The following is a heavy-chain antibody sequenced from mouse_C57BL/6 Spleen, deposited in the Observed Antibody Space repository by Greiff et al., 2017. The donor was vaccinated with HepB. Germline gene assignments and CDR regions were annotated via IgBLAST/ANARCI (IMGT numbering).Heavy chain of an antibody. J-gene: IGHJ2*01. D-gene: IGHD1-1*01. CDR1: GFTFSNYW. CDR3: TVYYYGSSPYYFDY. Sequence: EVKLVESGGGLVQPGGSMKLSCVASGFTFSNYWMNWVRQSPEKGLEWVAQIRLKSDNYATHYAESVKGRFTISRDDSKSSVYLQMNNLRAEDTGIYYCTVYYYGSSPYYFDYWGQGTTLTVSS. CDR2: IRLKSDNYAT. V-gene: IGHV6-3*01.